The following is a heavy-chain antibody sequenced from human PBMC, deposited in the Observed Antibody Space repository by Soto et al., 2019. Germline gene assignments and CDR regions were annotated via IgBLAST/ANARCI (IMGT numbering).Heavy chain of an antibody. CDR1: GGSISSYY. CDR2: IYYSGST. D-gene: IGHD3-22*01. Sequence: QVQLQESGPGLVKPSETLSLTCTVSGGSISSYYWSWIRQPPGKGLEWIGYIYYSGSTNYNPSLKSRVTISVDTSKNQFSLKLSSVTAADTAVYYCASNYYDSSGYSLPAFDIWGQGTMVTVSS. V-gene: IGHV4-59*01. J-gene: IGHJ3*02. CDR3: ASNYYDSSGYSLPAFDI.